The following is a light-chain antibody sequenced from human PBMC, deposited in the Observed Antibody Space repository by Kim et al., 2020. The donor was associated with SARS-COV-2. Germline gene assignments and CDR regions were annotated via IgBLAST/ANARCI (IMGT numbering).Light chain of an antibody. Sequence: SPGQSVTLSGTGTGSDVGGYNYVSWYQQHPGKAPKLMIYDVSKRPSGVPDRFSGSKSGNTASLTISGLQAEDEADYYCCSYAGSYVFGTGTKVTVL. J-gene: IGLJ1*01. CDR1: GSDVGGYNY. V-gene: IGLV2-11*01. CDR2: DVS. CDR3: CSYAGSYV.